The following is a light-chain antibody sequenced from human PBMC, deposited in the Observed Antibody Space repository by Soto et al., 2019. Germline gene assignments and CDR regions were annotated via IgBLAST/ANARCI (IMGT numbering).Light chain of an antibody. V-gene: IGLV3-21*04. CDR1: NIGSKS. CDR3: QVWDSSSVV. J-gene: IGLJ2*01. CDR2: YDS. Sequence: SYELTQPPSVSVAPGKTARITCGGNNIGSKSVHWYQQKPGQAPVLVIYYDSDRPSGIPERFSGSNSGNTAILTISRVEAGDEADYYCQVWDSSSVVFGGGTQLTVL.